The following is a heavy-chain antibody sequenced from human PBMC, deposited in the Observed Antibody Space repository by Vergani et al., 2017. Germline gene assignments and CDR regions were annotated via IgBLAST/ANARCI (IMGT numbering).Heavy chain of an antibody. D-gene: IGHD6-19*01. CDR3: ARRVAVASYYFDY. CDR2: IYYSGST. Sequence: QLQLQESGPGLVKPSETLSLTCTVSGGSISSSSYYWGWIRQPPGKGLGWIGSIYYSGSTYYNPSLKSRVTISVDTSKNQFSLKLSSVTAADTAVYYGARRVAVASYYFDYWGQGTLVTVSS. V-gene: IGHV4-39*01. CDR1: GGSISSSSYY. J-gene: IGHJ4*02.